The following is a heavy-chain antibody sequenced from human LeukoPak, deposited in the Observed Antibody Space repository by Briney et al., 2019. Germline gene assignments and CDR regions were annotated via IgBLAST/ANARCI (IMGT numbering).Heavy chain of an antibody. Sequence: PGGSLRLSCAASGFTLSSYAMPWVRQAPGKGLEWVAVISYDGSNKYYADSVKGRFTISRDNSKNTLYLQMNSLRAEDTAVYYCARDGAVTGFYFDYWGQGTLVTVSS. V-gene: IGHV3-30-3*01. CDR2: ISYDGSNK. D-gene: IGHD3-16*01. J-gene: IGHJ4*02. CDR3: ARDGAVTGFYFDY. CDR1: GFTLSSYA.